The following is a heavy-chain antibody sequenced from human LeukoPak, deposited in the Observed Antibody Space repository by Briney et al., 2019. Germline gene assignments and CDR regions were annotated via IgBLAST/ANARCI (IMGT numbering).Heavy chain of an antibody. J-gene: IGHJ5*01. CDR2: IYTTGST. CDR1: GGSISSYY. D-gene: IGHD6-13*01. CDR3: VRGPGQLTSECFDS. V-gene: IGHV4-4*07. Sequence: SETLSLTCSVFGGSISSYYWSWIRQPAGKGLEWIGRIYTTGSTNYNPSLKSRVTLSVDTSKNQFSLKVNSVTAADAAVYYCVRGPGQLTSECFDSWGQGILVTVSS.